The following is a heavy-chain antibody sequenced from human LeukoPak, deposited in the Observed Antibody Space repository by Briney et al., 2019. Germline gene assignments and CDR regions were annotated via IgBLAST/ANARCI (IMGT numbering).Heavy chain of an antibody. J-gene: IGHJ6*02. CDR1: GLTLSNYW. CDR2: IKQDGSEK. CDR3: VREIRETVITRHYYYGIDV. D-gene: IGHD1-7*01. V-gene: IGHV3-7*03. Sequence: GGSLRLSCTASGLTLSNYWMIWVRQAPGKGLQWVAKIKQDGSEKYYVDSVKGRFTISRDNAENSLYLQMNSLRVEDTAVYYCVREIRETVITRHYYYGIDVWGQGTTVTVSS.